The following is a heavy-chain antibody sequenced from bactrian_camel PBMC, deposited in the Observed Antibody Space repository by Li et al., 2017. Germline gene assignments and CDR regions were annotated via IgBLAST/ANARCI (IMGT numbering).Heavy chain of an antibody. V-gene: IGHV3S10*01. J-gene: IGHJ6*01. CDR1: GFTFSRYD. CDR2: IASDGQP. CDR3: ARVKQYGDPYELADLRD. D-gene: IGHD3*01. Sequence: VQLVESGGGLVPPGGSLRLSCAASGFTFSRYDMTWVRQAPGREREWVSSIASDGQPYYRNSVRGRATISRDNAKNTVTLQMNNLQPDDTAVYFCARVKQYGDPYELADLRDWGQGTQVTVS.